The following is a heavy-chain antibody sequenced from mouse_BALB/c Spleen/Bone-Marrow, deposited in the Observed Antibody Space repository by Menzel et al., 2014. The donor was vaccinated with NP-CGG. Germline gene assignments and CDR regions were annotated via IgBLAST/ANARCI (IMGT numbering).Heavy chain of an antibody. CDR1: GFTFSSFG. V-gene: IGHV5-17*02. J-gene: IGHJ4*01. CDR2: ISRGSSTI. CDR3: ARSRALRRAMDY. D-gene: IGHD1-2*01. Sequence: EVQVVESGGGLVPPGGSRKLSCAASGFTFSSFGMHWVRPAPEKGLEWVAYISRGSSTIYYADTVKGRFTISRDNPKNXXXXXXXSLRSEDTAMYYCARSRALRRAMDYGGQGTAVTGSS.